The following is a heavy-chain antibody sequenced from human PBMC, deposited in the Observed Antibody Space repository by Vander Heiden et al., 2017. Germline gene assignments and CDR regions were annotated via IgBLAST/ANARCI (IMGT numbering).Heavy chain of an antibody. D-gene: IGHD6-13*01. V-gene: IGHV3-48*02. Sequence: EVQLVESGGGLVQPGGSLRLSCAASGFTFSSYGMNWVRQAPGKGLEWVSYISSSSSTIYYADAVKGRFTISRDNAKNSLYLQMNSLRDEDTAVYYFARDAGYSSSWYGYWGQGTLVTVSS. CDR2: ISSSSSTI. J-gene: IGHJ4*02. CDR3: ARDAGYSSSWYGY. CDR1: GFTFSSYG.